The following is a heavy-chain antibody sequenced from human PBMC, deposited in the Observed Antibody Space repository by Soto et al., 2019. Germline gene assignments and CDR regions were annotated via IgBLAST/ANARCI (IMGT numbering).Heavy chain of an antibody. CDR3: VKDPTAYSDNY. J-gene: IGHJ4*02. D-gene: IGHD4-17*01. CDR1: GFSFSNYA. Sequence: EVQLLESGGGLVQPGGSLRLSCAASGFSFSNYAMNWVRQAPGKGLELVSFISGSRNDGITKYVDSVKGRFTISRDKSKNTLYLQMSSLRAEDTAVYYCVKDPTAYSDNYWGQGTMVTVSS. CDR2: ISGSRNDGIT. V-gene: IGHV3-23*01.